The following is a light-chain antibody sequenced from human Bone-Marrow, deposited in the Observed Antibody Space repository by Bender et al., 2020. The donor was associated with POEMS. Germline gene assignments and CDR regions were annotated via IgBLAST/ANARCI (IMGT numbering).Light chain of an antibody. CDR1: SSDVGGYNY. J-gene: IGLJ2*01. CDR3: SSYTSTFTVDVV. V-gene: IGLV2-14*01. Sequence: QSALTQPASVSGSPGQSITISCTGTSSDVGGYNYVSWYQQYPGRGPKLMIYDVTSRPSGVSNRFSGSKSGNTACLTISGLQAEDEADYYCSSYTSTFTVDVVFGGGTKLTVL. CDR2: DVT.